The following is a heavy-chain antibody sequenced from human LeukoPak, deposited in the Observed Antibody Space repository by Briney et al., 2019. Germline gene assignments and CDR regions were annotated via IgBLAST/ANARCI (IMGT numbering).Heavy chain of an antibody. CDR3: AHRAYCSGGSCYFASAFDI. J-gene: IGHJ3*02. CDR2: IYWNDDK. V-gene: IGHV2-5*01. Sequence: SGPTLVNPTQTLTLTCTFSGFSLSTSGVGVGWIRQPPGKALEWLALIYWNDDKRYSPSLKSRLTITKDTSKNQVVLTMTNMDPVDTATYYCAHRAYCSGGSCYFASAFDIWGQGTMVTVSS. D-gene: IGHD2-15*01. CDR1: GFSLSTSGVG.